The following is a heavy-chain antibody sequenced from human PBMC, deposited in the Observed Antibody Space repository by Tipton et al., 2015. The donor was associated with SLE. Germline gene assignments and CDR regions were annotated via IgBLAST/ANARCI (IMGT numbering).Heavy chain of an antibody. Sequence: TLSLTCTVSGGSITSTVSYWAWIRQPPGKGLEWIGTIFYGESTYYNPSLKSRVTISIDTSKNHFSLKLTSVTAADAAVYYCANYHYDATGSQSVKYWGQGALVTVSS. J-gene: IGHJ4*02. D-gene: IGHD3-16*01. V-gene: IGHV4-39*07. CDR2: IFYGEST. CDR1: GGSITSTVSY. CDR3: ANYHYDATGSQSVKY.